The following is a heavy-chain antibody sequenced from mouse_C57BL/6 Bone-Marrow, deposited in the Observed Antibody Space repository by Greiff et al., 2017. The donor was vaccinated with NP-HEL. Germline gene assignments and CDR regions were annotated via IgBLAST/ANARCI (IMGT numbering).Heavy chain of an antibody. CDR2: IDPSDSYT. V-gene: IGHV1-69*01. J-gene: IGHJ4*01. Sequence: QVQLQQPGAELVMPGASVKLSCKASGYTFTSYWMHWVKQRPGQGLEWIGEIDPSDSYTNYNQKFKGKSTLTVDKSSSTAYMQLSSLTSEDSAVYYCARVGSRYYGPYYAMDYWGQGTSVTVSS. CDR3: ARVGSRYYGPYYAMDY. CDR1: GYTFTSYW. D-gene: IGHD1-1*01.